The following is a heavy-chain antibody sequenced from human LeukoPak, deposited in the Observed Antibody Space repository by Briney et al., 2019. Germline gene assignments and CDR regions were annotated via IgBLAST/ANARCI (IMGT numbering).Heavy chain of an antibody. CDR3: ARNNYGDSHFDY. D-gene: IGHD4-17*01. CDR1: GGSISSGDYY. V-gene: IGHV4-30-4*01. CDR2: IYYSGST. J-gene: IGHJ4*02. Sequence: SQTLSLTCTVSGGSISSGDYYWSWIRQPPGKGLEWIGYIYYSGSTYYNPSLKSRVTISVDTSKNQFSLKLSSVTAADTAVYYRARNNYGDSHFDYWGQGTLVTVSS.